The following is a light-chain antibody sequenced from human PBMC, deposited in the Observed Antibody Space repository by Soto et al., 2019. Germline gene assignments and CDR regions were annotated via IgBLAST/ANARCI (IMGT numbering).Light chain of an antibody. CDR2: GAS. V-gene: IGKV3-20*01. J-gene: IGKJ4*01. Sequence: EIVLTQSPGTLSLSPGERATLSCRASQSGSTSYLAWYQQNPGQAPRLLIYGASSRATGIPDRFSGSGSGADFTLTISRLEPEDFAVYYCQQYGSVPLTFGGGTKVEIK. CDR3: QQYGSVPLT. CDR1: QSGSTSY.